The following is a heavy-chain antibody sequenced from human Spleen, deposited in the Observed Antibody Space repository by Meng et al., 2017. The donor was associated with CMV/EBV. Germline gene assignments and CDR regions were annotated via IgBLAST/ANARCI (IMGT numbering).Heavy chain of an antibody. D-gene: IGHD3-9*01. CDR2: IYHSGST. V-gene: IGHV4-38-2*02. CDR3: ARHYYDILTGYSPFDY. Sequence: SETLSLTCTVSGYSISSGYYWGWIRQPPGKGLEWIGSIYHSGSTYYNPSLKSRVTISVDTSKNQFSLKLSSVTAADTAVYYCARHYYDILTGYSPFDYWGQGTLVTVSS. CDR1: GYSISSGYY. J-gene: IGHJ4*02.